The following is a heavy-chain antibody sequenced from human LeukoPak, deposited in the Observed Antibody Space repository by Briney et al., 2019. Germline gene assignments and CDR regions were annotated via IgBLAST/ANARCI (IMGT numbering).Heavy chain of an antibody. CDR3: ARTLSMITFGGVIGY. Sequence: PSETLSLTCTVSGGSISSYYWSWIRQPPGKGLEWIGYIYYSGSTNYNSSLKSRVTISVDTSKNQFSLKLSSVTAADTAVYYCARTLSMITFGGVIGYWGQGTLVTVSS. CDR1: GGSISSYY. D-gene: IGHD3-16*01. V-gene: IGHV4-59*08. CDR2: IYYSGST. J-gene: IGHJ4*02.